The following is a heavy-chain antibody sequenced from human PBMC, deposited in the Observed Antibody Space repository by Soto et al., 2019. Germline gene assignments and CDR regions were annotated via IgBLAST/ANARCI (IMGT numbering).Heavy chain of an antibody. J-gene: IGHJ4*02. V-gene: IGHV1-3*01. CDR3: ARDTGEQWLVGFDY. CDR2: INAGNGHT. D-gene: IGHD6-19*01. CDR1: GYTFTDYA. Sequence: QVQLVQSGAEVKKPGASMKVSCKASGYTFTDYAIHWVRQAPGQRLEWLGWINAGNGHTKYSQKFQGRVTITRDRHASTVYMEVSRLKSEDTAVYFCARDTGEQWLVGFDYWGQGTLVTVSA.